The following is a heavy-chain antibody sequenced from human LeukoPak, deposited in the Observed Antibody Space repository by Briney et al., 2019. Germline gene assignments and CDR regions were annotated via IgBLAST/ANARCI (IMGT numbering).Heavy chain of an antibody. D-gene: IGHD2-2*01. J-gene: IGHJ5*02. Sequence: ASVKVSCKASGGTFTSYAIGWVRQAPGQGLEWMGGIIPIFGTANYAQKFQGRVTITADESTSTANMELSSLRSEDTAVYYCARVASGYCSSTSCYRGENWFDPWGQGTLVTVSS. CDR2: IIPIFGTA. CDR1: GGTFTSYA. CDR3: ARVASGYCSSTSCYRGENWFDP. V-gene: IGHV1-69*01.